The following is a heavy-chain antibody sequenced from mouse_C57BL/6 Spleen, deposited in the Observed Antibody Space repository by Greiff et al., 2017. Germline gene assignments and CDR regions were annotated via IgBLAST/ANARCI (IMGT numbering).Heavy chain of an antibody. Sequence: QVQLQQPGAELVKPGASVTLSCKASGYTFTSYWLPWVKQRPGQGLEWIGMIHPNSGSTTYNEKFKSKATLTVAKSSHTADMQLSILTSEDSAVYCCARDPYYGSSTRNAIDYWGQGTSVTVSS. CDR2: IHPNSGST. V-gene: IGHV1-64*01. CDR1: GYTFTSYW. CDR3: ARDPYYGSSTRNAIDY. J-gene: IGHJ4*01. D-gene: IGHD1-1*01.